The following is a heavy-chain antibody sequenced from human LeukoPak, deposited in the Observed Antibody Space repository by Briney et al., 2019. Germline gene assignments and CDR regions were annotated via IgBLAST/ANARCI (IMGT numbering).Heavy chain of an antibody. Sequence: PGGSLRLSCAASGFTFSDYYMNWIRQAPGKGLEWVSYMSSSGSSIYYADSVKGRFTMSRDNAKNSLYLQMNSLRAEDTAVYYCARGYYGSGSYLPSFDYWGQGTPVTVSS. CDR3: ARGYYGSGSYLPSFDY. J-gene: IGHJ4*02. V-gene: IGHV3-11*01. CDR1: GFTFSDYY. D-gene: IGHD3-10*01. CDR2: MSSSGSSI.